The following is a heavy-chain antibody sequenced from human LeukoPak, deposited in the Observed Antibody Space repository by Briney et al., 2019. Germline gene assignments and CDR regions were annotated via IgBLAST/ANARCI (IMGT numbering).Heavy chain of an antibody. J-gene: IGHJ4*02. Sequence: GGSLRLSCAASGFTFDDYAMHWVRQAPGKGLEWVSGISWNSGSIGYADSVKGRFTISRDNAKNSLYLQMNSLRAEDTALYYCAKDIIGYAPLWGQGTLVTVSS. D-gene: IGHD2-8*01. CDR3: AKDIIGYAPL. V-gene: IGHV3-9*01. CDR1: GFTFDDYA. CDR2: ISWNSGSI.